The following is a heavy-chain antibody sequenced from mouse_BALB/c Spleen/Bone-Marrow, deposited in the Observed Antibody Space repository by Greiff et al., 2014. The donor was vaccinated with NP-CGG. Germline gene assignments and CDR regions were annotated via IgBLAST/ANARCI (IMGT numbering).Heavy chain of an antibody. D-gene: IGHD2-1*01. CDR1: GYSFTSYW. CDR2: IYPGNSDT. V-gene: IGHV1-5*01. Sequence: VQLQQSGTVLARPGASVKMSCKASGYSFTSYWMHWVKQRPGQGLEWIGAIYPGNSDTSYNQKFKGKAKLTAVTSATTAYMELGSLTNEDSAVYFCTRKVYYGNPLDYWGQGTTLTVSS. J-gene: IGHJ2*01. CDR3: TRKVYYGNPLDY.